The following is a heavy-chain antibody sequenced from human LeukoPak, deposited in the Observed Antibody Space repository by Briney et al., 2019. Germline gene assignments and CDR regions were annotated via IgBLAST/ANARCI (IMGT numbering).Heavy chain of an antibody. CDR3: AGDGYNSRRFFDY. D-gene: IGHD5-24*01. CDR2: INPNSGGS. J-gene: IGHJ4*02. CDR1: GYTFNAYY. V-gene: IGHV1-2*02. Sequence: GASVKVSCKTSGYTFNAYYMHWVRQAPGQGLEWMGWINPNSGGSNYAQKFQGRVTMTGDTSINTAYMELSRLISDDTAVYYCAGDGYNSRRFFDYWGQGTLVTVSS.